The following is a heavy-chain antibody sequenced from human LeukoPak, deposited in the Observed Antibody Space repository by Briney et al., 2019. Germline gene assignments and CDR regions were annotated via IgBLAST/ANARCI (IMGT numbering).Heavy chain of an antibody. CDR3: VGLNYNSPSYRNY. J-gene: IGHJ4*02. D-gene: IGHD3-16*02. V-gene: IGHV3-30*02. Sequence: GGSLRLSCAASGFTFSGFGIHWVRQVPDKGLAWVAFIQYDGSNKYYADSVKGRFTISRDNSKNTLYLQMNSLRAEDTAVYYCVGLNYNSPSYRNYWGQGTLVTVSS. CDR1: GFTFSGFG. CDR2: IQYDGSNK.